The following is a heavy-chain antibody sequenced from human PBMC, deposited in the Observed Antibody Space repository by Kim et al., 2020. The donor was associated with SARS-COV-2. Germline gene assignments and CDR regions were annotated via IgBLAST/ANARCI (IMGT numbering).Heavy chain of an antibody. J-gene: IGHJ6*02. CDR1: GYTFTSYD. D-gene: IGHD6-13*01. CDR2: MNPNSGNT. CDR3: ARVHGGELHSWYSYYYYYGMDV. Sequence: ASVKVSCKASGYTFTSYDINWVRQATGQGLEWMGWMNPNSGNTGYAQKFQGRVTMTRNTSISTAYMELSSLRSEDTAVYYCARVHGGELHSWYSYYYYYGMDVWGQGTTVTVSS. V-gene: IGHV1-8*01.